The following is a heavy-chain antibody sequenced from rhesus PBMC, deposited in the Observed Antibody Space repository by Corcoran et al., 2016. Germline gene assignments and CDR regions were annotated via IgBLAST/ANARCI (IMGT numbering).Heavy chain of an antibody. J-gene: IGHJ4*01. D-gene: IGHD2-2*01. Sequence: EVQLVESGGGLVQPGGSLRLSCAASGFTFGNYWRYWVRQAPGKWLEWVSRISSDGSSTSYADSVKGRFTISRENAENSLYLQMNSLRAEDTAVYYCTTTYYWGQGVLVTVSS. CDR2: ISSDGSST. CDR1: GFTFGNYW. CDR3: TTTYY. V-gene: IGHV3-119*01.